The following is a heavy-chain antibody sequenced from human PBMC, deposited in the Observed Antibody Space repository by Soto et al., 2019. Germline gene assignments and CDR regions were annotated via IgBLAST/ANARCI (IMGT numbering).Heavy chain of an antibody. J-gene: IGHJ3*02. Sequence: QLQLQESGPGLVKPSETLSLTCTVSGGSISSSSYYWGWIRQPPGKGLEWIGSIYYSGSTYYNPSLKRRFTISVDTSKNQFALKLSSVTAADTAVDYCARPWWERLGAFDIWGQGTMVTVSS. CDR2: IYYSGST. CDR1: GGSISSSSYY. D-gene: IGHD1-26*01. CDR3: ARPWWERLGAFDI. V-gene: IGHV4-39*01.